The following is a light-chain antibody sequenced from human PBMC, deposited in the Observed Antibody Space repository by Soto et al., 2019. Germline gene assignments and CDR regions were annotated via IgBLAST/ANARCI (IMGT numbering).Light chain of an antibody. CDR3: QQYGSSPLT. CDR2: GAS. Sequence: EIVLTQSPGTLSLSPGERATLSCRASQSVSSNYFAWYQQRPGQGPRLLIYGASTRAAVIPDRFSGSGSGTDFTLPISRLEPADFAVYYCQQYGSSPLTFGPGTNVDIK. V-gene: IGKV3-20*01. J-gene: IGKJ3*01. CDR1: QSVSSNY.